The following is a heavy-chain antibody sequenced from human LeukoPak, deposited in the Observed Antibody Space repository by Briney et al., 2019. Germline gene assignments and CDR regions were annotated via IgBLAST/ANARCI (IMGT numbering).Heavy chain of an antibody. CDR3: AKPDCSSTSCYTLDS. CDR2: LSGSGAGT. CDR1: GFTFSDYA. V-gene: IGHV3-23*01. Sequence: GGSLRLSCAASGFTFSDYALGWVRQAPGRGLEWVATLSGSGAGTYYSDSVQGRFTISRDNSKNTLYLQMNSPRAGDTAVYYCAKPDCSSTSCYTLDSWGQGTLVTVSS. J-gene: IGHJ4*02. D-gene: IGHD2-2*02.